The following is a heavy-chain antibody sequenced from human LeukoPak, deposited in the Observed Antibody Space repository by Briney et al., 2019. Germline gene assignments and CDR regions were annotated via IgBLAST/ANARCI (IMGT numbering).Heavy chain of an antibody. CDR2: ISWNSGSI. Sequence: PGGSLRLSCAASGFTFSRYWMNWVRQAPGKGLEWVSGISWNSGSIAYADSVKGRFTISRDNAKNFLYLQMNSLRAEDTALYYCAKDISHSSGYYFFDYWGQGTLVTVSS. J-gene: IGHJ4*02. CDR3: AKDISHSSGYYFFDY. V-gene: IGHV3-9*01. CDR1: GFTFSRYW. D-gene: IGHD3-22*01.